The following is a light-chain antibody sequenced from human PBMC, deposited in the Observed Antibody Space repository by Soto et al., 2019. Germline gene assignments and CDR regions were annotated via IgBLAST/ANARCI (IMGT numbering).Light chain of an antibody. CDR1: QSVSSTY. Sequence: EIVLTQSPCTLSLSPGERSALSCGSSQSVSSTYLAWYQQKPGQTPRLLIYEASTRATGTPDRFSGSGSATDFTLTISRLEPEDFAVYYCQQYGSSPITFGQGTRLEIK. CDR2: EAS. J-gene: IGKJ5*01. V-gene: IGKV3-20*01. CDR3: QQYGSSPIT.